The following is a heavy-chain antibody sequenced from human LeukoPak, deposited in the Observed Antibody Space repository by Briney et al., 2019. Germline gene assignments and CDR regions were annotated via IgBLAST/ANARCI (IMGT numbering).Heavy chain of an antibody. CDR1: GFTFSSYA. CDR2: ISYDGSNK. CDR3: AKVGDSWDFDY. D-gene: IGHD2-15*01. Sequence: GGSLRLSCAASGFTFSSYAMHWVRQAPGKGLEWVALISYDGSNKYYADSVKGRFTVSRDNSNNMLYLHMNRLRAEDTALYYCAKVGDSWDFDYWGRGTLVTVSS. V-gene: IGHV3-30*18. J-gene: IGHJ4*02.